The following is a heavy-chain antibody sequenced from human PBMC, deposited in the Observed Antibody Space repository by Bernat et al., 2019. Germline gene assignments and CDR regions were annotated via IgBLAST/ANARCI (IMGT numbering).Heavy chain of an antibody. V-gene: IGHV3-11*06. CDR1: GFSFSDFY. CDR3: ARESRQLPI. CDR2: ISSSSSYT. D-gene: IGHD2-2*01. Sequence: QVQLVESGGGLVKPGGSLRLSCTASGFSFSDFYMSWIRQAPGKGLEWVSFISSSSSYTNYVDSVKCRFTISRDKAKNSLYLQMNRLRAEDTAMYYCARESRQLPIWGLGTLVTVSS. J-gene: IGHJ4*02.